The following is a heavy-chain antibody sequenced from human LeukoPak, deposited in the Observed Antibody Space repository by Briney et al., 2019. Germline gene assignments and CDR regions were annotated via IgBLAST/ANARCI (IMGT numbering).Heavy chain of an antibody. CDR1: GFTVSSNS. CDR2: IYSGGNT. D-gene: IGHD5-18*01. J-gene: IGHJ4*02. Sequence: GGSLRLSCTVSGFTVSSNSMSWVRQAPGKGLEWVSFIYSGGNTHYADSVKGRFTISRDNSKNTLYLQMNSLRAEDTAVYYCAKVAGGYSYGYPFDYWGQGTLVTVSS. V-gene: IGHV3-53*01. CDR3: AKVAGGYSYGYPFDY.